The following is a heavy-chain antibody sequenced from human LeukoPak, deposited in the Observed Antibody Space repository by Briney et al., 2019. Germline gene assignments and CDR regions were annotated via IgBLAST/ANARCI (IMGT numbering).Heavy chain of an antibody. V-gene: IGHV4-39*01. CDR3: ARLGSNRNTMIVQF. CDR2: VLYEGNT. CDR1: GGSISSGTYF. Sequence: SKTLSLTCSVPGGSISSGTYFWVWIRQFSGQGLEGIGHVLYEGNTYFNPSLKSRASLSMDMSKNQFSLRLKSVTAADTALYFCARLGSNRNTMIVQFWGHGTEVTVSS. J-gene: IGHJ3*01. D-gene: IGHD3-22*01.